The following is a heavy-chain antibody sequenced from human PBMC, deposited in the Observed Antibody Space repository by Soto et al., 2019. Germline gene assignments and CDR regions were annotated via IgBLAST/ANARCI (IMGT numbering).Heavy chain of an antibody. Sequence: GGSLRLSCAASGFTFSSYEMNWVRQAPGKTLEWVSYISSAGDAFYYADFVEGRFTISRDNAKNSLFLQMNSLRVEDTAVYYCARVYCSTTTCHVQAFDSWGQGTLVTVSS. V-gene: IGHV3-48*03. CDR3: ARVYCSTTTCHVQAFDS. CDR2: ISSAGDAF. J-gene: IGHJ4*02. D-gene: IGHD2-2*01. CDR1: GFTFSSYE.